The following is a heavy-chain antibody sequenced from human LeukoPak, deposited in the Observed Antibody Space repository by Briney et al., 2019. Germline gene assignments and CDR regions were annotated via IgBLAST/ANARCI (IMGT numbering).Heavy chain of an antibody. CDR3: AREIAAAGPWFDP. Sequence: GASVKVSCEASGYTFTSYYMHWVRQAPGQGLEWMGIINPSGGSTSYAQKFQGRVTMTRDTSTSTVYMELSSLRSEDTAVYYCAREIAAAGPWFDPWGQGTLVTVSS. CDR1: GYTFTSYY. V-gene: IGHV1-46*01. D-gene: IGHD6-13*01. J-gene: IGHJ5*02. CDR2: INPSGGST.